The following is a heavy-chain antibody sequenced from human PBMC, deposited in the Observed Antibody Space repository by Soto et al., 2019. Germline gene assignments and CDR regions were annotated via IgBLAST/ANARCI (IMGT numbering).Heavy chain of an antibody. CDR1: GYTFTSCG. CDR2: ISAYNGNT. D-gene: IGHD6-19*01. Sequence: ASVKVSCKASGYTFTSCGISWVRQAPGQGLEWMGWISAYNGNTNYAQKLQGRVTMTTDTSTSTAYMGLRSLRSDDTAVYYCARVGIAVAGGAFEIWGQGTMVTVSS. CDR3: ARVGIAVAGGAFEI. J-gene: IGHJ3*02. V-gene: IGHV1-18*01.